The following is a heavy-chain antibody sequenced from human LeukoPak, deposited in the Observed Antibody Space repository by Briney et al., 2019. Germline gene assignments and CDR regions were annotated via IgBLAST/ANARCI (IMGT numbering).Heavy chain of an antibody. CDR3: ARDRGYCSSTSCYDYYMDV. Sequence: SETLSLTCTLSGGSISSGSYYWSWIRQPAGKGLEWIGRIYTSGSTNYNPSLKSRVTISVDTSKNQFSLKLSSVTAADTAVYYCARDRGYCSSTSCYDYYMDVWGKGTTVTVSS. J-gene: IGHJ6*03. V-gene: IGHV4-61*02. D-gene: IGHD2-2*01. CDR1: GGSISSGSYY. CDR2: IYTSGST.